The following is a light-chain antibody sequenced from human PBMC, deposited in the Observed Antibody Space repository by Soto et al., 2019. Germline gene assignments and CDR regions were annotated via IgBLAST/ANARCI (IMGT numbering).Light chain of an antibody. CDR1: SSDVGGYNY. CDR3: SSYTSSSTLV. J-gene: IGLJ1*01. V-gene: IGLV2-14*03. Sequence: QSVLTQPASVSGSPGQSITISCTGTSSDVGGYNYVSWYQQHPGKAPKLMIYDVNNRPSGVSNRFSGSKSGNTASLTISGLQAEDEADYYCSSYTSSSTLVFGTGTKVTVL. CDR2: DVN.